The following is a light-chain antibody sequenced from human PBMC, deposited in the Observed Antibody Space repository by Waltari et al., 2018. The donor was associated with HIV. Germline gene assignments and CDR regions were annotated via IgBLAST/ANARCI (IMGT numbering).Light chain of an antibody. CDR2: AAS. J-gene: IGKJ4*01. V-gene: IGKV3-11*01. Sequence: EIVLTKSPATLSLSPGERATLSCSASQSVSSYLAWYQQKPGQAPRPLIYAASSRATGIPARFSGSGSGTDFTLTISILEPEDFAVYYCQQRSNPLTFGGGTKVEIK. CDR3: QQRSNPLT. CDR1: QSVSSY.